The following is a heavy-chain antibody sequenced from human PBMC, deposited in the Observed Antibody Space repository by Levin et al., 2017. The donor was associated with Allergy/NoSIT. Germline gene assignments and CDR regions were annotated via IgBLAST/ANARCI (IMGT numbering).Heavy chain of an antibody. V-gene: IGHV4-4*07. CDR2: IYTSGST. CDR1: GGSISSYY. D-gene: IGHD6-13*01. Sequence: KASETLSLTCTVSGGSISSYYWSWIRQPAGKGLEWIGRIYTSGSTNYNPSLKSRVTMSVDTSKNQFSLKLSSVTAADTAVYYCARDRLSSSWFGTMYYFDYWGQGTLVTVSS. J-gene: IGHJ4*02. CDR3: ARDRLSSSWFGTMYYFDY.